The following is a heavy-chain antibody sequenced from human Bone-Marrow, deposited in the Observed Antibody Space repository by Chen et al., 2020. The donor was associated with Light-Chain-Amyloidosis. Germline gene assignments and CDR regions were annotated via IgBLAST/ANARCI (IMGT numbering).Heavy chain of an antibody. CDR1: GFIFSSYS. Sequence: EVQLVESGGGLVQPGGSLRLSCAASGFIFSSYSMNWVRQAPGKGQEWLSYISNNNIYYADSVKGRFTSSRDNARNSLSLQMNSLRGEDSAVYYCARDDKWAFDYWGQGTLVTVSS. D-gene: IGHD1-26*01. J-gene: IGHJ4*02. CDR3: ARDDKWAFDY. CDR2: ISNNNI. V-gene: IGHV3-48*01.